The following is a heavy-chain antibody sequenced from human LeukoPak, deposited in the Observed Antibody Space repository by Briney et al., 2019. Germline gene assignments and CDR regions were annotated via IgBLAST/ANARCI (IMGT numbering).Heavy chain of an antibody. D-gene: IGHD4-17*01. CDR1: GFTVSSNY. J-gene: IGHJ4*02. Sequence: GGSLRLSCAASGFTVSSNYMSWVRQAPGKGLEWVSVIYSDGRTFYADSVKGRFTISRDNSKNTLYLQMNSLRAEDTAVYYCAREGHTVTNPFDYWGQGTLVTVSS. CDR2: IYSDGRT. V-gene: IGHV3-66*01. CDR3: AREGHTVTNPFDY.